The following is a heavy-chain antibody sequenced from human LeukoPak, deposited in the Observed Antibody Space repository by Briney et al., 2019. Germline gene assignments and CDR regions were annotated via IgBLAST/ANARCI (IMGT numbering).Heavy chain of an antibody. D-gene: IGHD6-6*01. V-gene: IGHV1-2*02. Sequence: ASVKVSCKASGYTFTGYYMHWVRQAPGQGLEWMGWINPNSGGTNYAQKFQGRVAMTRDTSISTAYMELSRLRSDDTAVYYCAKDLGIAARPGSWFDPWGQGTLVTVSS. J-gene: IGHJ5*02. CDR3: AKDLGIAARPGSWFDP. CDR1: GYTFTGYY. CDR2: INPNSGGT.